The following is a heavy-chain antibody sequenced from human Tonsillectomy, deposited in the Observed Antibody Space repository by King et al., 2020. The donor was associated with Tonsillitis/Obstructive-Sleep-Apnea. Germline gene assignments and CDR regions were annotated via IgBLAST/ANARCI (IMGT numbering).Heavy chain of an antibody. V-gene: IGHV3-9*01. D-gene: IGHD5-12*01. J-gene: IGHJ6*03. CDR1: GFRFDDYG. CDR3: AKAGFSGTYYYYYYMDV. CDR2: ITWNSGNI. Sequence: VQLVESGGGLVQPGRSLRLSCVASGFRFDDYGMHWVRQAPGKGLEWVSGITWNSGNIAYADSVQGRFTISRDNAKNSLYLQMNGLGPEDTALYYCAKAGFSGTYYYYYYMDVWGKGTTVTVSS.